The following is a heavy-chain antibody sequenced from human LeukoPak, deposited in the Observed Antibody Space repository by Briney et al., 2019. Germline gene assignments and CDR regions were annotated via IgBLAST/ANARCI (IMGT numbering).Heavy chain of an antibody. CDR2: FDRGSLDT. J-gene: IGHJ4*02. CDR3: ARRGYESSGPKYYFDH. D-gene: IGHD3-22*01. CDR1: GFTLSDYP. V-gene: IGHV3-23*01. Sequence: PGGSLRLSCAASGFTLSDYPMTWVRQAPGKWLQWGSLFDRGSLDTYYADSVRGRFTVSRDNDKNTLYLQMNSLRAEDTAVYYCARRGYESSGPKYYFDHWGQGILVTVSS.